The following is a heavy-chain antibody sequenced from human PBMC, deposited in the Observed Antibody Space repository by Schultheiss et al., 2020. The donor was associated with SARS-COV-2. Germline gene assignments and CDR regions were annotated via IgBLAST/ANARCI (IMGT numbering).Heavy chain of an antibody. J-gene: IGHJ4*02. Sequence: SETLSLTCTVSGGSISSYYWSWIRQPPGKGLEWIGYIYYSGSTNYNPSLKSRVTISVDTSKNQFSLKLSSVTAADTAVYYCARRKYCSSTSCPEDHYYFDYWGQGTLVTVSS. D-gene: IGHD2-2*01. CDR1: GGSISSYY. V-gene: IGHV4-59*01. CDR2: IYYSGST. CDR3: ARRKYCSSTSCPEDHYYFDY.